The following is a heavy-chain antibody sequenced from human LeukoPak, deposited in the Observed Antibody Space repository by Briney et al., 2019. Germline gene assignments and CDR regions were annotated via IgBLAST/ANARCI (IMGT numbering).Heavy chain of an antibody. CDR1: GGTFSSYA. J-gene: IGHJ6*02. CDR3: ARVGSIAARPGYYGMDV. V-gene: IGHV1-69*04. Sequence: SVKVSCKASGGTFSSYAISWVRQAPGQGLEWMGRIIPILGIANYAQKFQGRVTITADKSTSTAYMELSSLRSEDTAVYYCARVGSIAARPGYYGMDVWGQGTTVTVSS. D-gene: IGHD6-6*01. CDR2: IIPILGIA.